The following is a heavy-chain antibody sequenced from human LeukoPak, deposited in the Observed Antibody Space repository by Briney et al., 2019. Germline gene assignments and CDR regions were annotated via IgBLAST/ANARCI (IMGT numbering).Heavy chain of an antibody. CDR2: ISYDGSNK. J-gene: IGHJ5*02. D-gene: IGHD2-8*02. V-gene: IGHV3-30*03. Sequence: GGSLRLSCAASRFTFSSYGMHWVRQAPGKGLEWVAVISYDGSNKYYADSVKGRFTISRDNSKNTLYLQMNSLRAEDTAVYYCARCEEGGPGGVSWGQGTLVTVSS. CDR3: ARCEEGGPGGVS. CDR1: RFTFSSYG.